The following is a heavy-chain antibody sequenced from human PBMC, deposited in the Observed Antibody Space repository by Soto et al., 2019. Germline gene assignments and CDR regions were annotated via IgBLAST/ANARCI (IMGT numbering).Heavy chain of an antibody. CDR2: ISGSGGGT. J-gene: IGHJ4*02. D-gene: IGHD3-16*01. Sequence: EVQLLESGGGLVQPGGSLRLSCAASGFTFSSYAMSWVRQAPGKGLEWVSAISGSGGGTYYADSVKGRFAISRDNSKNTLYLQMNSLRVEDTALYYCAKDHWGSYSGQGTLVTVSS. CDR3: AKDHWGSY. CDR1: GFTFSSYA. V-gene: IGHV3-23*01.